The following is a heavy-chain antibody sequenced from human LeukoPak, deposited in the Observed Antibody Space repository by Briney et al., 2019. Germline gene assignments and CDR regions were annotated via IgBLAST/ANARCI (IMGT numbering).Heavy chain of an antibody. D-gene: IGHD3-10*02. CDR1: RFTFGSYR. J-gene: IGHJ6*04. CDR3: AELGITMIGGV. V-gene: IGHV3-48*04. Sequence: PGGSLRLSCAASRFTFGSYRMNWVRQAPGKGLEWLTHISSSGSTIYYADSVKGRFTISRDNAKNSLYLQMNSLRAEDTAVYYCAELGITMIGGVWGKGATVTISS. CDR2: ISSSGSTI.